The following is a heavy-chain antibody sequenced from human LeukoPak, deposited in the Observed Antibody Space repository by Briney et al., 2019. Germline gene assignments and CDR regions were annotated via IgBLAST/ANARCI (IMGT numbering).Heavy chain of an antibody. D-gene: IGHD3-22*01. V-gene: IGHV3-30*04. Sequence: GRSLRLSCAASGFTFSSYAMHWVRQAPGKGLEWGAVISYDGSNKYYADSVKGRFTISRDNSKNTLYLQMNSLRADDTAVYYCARDRSGYELSGLDYWGQGTLVTVPS. J-gene: IGHJ4*02. CDR3: ARDRSGYELSGLDY. CDR2: ISYDGSNK. CDR1: GFTFSSYA.